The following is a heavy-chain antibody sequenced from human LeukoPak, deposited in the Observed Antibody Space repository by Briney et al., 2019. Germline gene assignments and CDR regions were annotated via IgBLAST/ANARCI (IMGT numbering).Heavy chain of an antibody. V-gene: IGHV1-69*13. CDR2: IIPIFGTA. J-gene: IGHJ6*03. CDR3: AGLGYCSSTSCYSDYYYYMDV. D-gene: IGHD2-2*01. Sequence: ASVKVSCKASGGTFSSYAISWVRRAPGQGLEWMGGIIPIFGTANYAQKFQGRVTITADESTSTAYMELSSLRSEDTAVYYCAGLGYCSSTSCYSDYYYYMDVWGKGTTVTVSS. CDR1: GGTFSSYA.